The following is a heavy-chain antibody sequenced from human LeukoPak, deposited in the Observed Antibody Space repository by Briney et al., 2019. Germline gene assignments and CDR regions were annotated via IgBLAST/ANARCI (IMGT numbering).Heavy chain of an antibody. CDR1: GGSISSSSYY. V-gene: IGHV4-39*01. CDR2: MSNSGST. CDR3: ARRSQAAAGRGIDY. Sequence: SETLSLTCTVSGGSISSSSYYWGWIRQSPGKGLEWIGTMSNSGSTYYNPSLKSRATISGDTAKNQFSLKLSSVTAADTAVYYCARRSQAAAGRGIDYWGQGTLVTVSS. D-gene: IGHD6-13*01. J-gene: IGHJ4*02.